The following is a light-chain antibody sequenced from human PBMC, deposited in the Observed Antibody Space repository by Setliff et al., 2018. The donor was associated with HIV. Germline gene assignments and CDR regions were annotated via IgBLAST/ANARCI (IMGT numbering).Light chain of an antibody. Sequence: QSVLSQPASVSGSPGQSITISCTGTPSDVGGFTLVSWYQKYPDRVPKLIIYDVSKRPSRVSDRFSGSKSANTASLTISGLQAEDEADYFCFSYTNTDTFVFGTGTK. V-gene: IGLV2-23*02. CDR1: PSDVGGFTL. CDR2: DVS. J-gene: IGLJ1*01. CDR3: FSYTNTDTFV.